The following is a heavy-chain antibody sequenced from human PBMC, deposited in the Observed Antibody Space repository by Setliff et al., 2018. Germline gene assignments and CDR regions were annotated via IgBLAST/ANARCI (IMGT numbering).Heavy chain of an antibody. CDR2: VFYNGAA. J-gene: IGHJ6*03. D-gene: IGHD2-21*01. CDR3: ARGLEGEDYFYYMDV. V-gene: IGHV4-59*01. CDR1: GDSISDAS. Sequence: PSETLSLTCTVSGDSISDASIMAWIRQPPGKGLEFIGYVFYNGAAKYDPSLKSRVTMSVDTSKTQFSLKLNSMTTADTAVYYCARGLEGEDYFYYMDVWGKGNTVTVSS.